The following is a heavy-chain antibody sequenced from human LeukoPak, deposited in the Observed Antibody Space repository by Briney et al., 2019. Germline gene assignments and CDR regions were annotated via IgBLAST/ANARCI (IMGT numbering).Heavy chain of an antibody. J-gene: IGHJ3*02. CDR1: GGSVSSGSYY. CDR2: IYYSGST. V-gene: IGHV4-61*01. Sequence: SETLSLTCTVSGGSVSSGSYYWSWIRQPPGKGLEWIGYIYYSGSTNYNPSLKSRVTISVDTSKNQFSLKLSSVTAADTAVYYCARVGRGELLYAFDIWGQGTMVTVSS. CDR3: ARVGRGELLYAFDI. D-gene: IGHD1-26*01.